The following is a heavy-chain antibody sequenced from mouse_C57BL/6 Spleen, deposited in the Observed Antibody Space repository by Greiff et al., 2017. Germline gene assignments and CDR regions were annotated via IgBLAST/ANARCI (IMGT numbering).Heavy chain of an antibody. Sequence: EVQLQQSGAELVKPGASVKLSCTASGFNIKDYYMHWVKQRTEQGLEWIGRIDPEDGENKYAPKFQGKATITADTSSNTAYLQLSSLTSEYTDVYYCARSYYYGKSGNFDYWGQGTTRTVSS. D-gene: IGHD1-1*01. J-gene: IGHJ2*01. CDR3: ARSYYYGKSGNFDY. CDR1: GFNIKDYY. CDR2: IDPEDGEN. V-gene: IGHV14-2*01.